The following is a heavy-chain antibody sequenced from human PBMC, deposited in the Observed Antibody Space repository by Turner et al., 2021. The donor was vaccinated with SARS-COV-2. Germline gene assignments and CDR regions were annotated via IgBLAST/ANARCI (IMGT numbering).Heavy chain of an antibody. CDR3: AKDRGYGDYSQYGMDV. V-gene: IGHV3-9*01. D-gene: IGHD4-17*01. Sequence: EVQLVESGGGLVQPGRSLRLSCAASGFTFDDYAIHWVRQAPGKGLEWVSGVSWNSGTIGYADSVKGRFTISRDNAKNSLYLQLNSLRAEDTALYYCAKDRGYGDYSQYGMDVWSQGTTVTVSS. J-gene: IGHJ6*02. CDR2: VSWNSGTI. CDR1: GFTFDDYA.